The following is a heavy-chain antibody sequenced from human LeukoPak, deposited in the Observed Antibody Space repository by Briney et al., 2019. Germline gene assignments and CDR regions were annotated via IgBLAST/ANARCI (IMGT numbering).Heavy chain of an antibody. V-gene: IGHV4-59*01. CDR1: GGSLTNYY. CDR3: ASYDSSGPLYYYYYMDV. D-gene: IGHD3-22*01. CDR2: IDYSGRA. J-gene: IGHJ6*03. Sequence: TSETLSLTCTVSGGSLTNYYWTWLRQPLGKGLEWIGYIDYSGRANYSPSLKSRVTISLDTSNNQFSLKFNSVTAADTAVYYCASYDSSGPLYYYYYMDVWGKGTTVTVSS.